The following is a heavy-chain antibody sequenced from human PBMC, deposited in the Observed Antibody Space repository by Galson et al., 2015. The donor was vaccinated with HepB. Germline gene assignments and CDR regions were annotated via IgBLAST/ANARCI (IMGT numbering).Heavy chain of an antibody. CDR1: AYTFTDYF. V-gene: IGHV1-2*06. CDR2: INPYSGDI. D-gene: IGHD2-2*01. J-gene: IGHJ4*02. Sequence: SVKVSCKASAYTFTDYFIHWVRQAPGQGLEWMGRINPYSGDIKYAQKFQGRVTMTRDTSISTAYMELSRLKSDDTAVYYCARELIVVVPTASDYWGQGTLVTVSS. CDR3: ARELIVVVPTASDY.